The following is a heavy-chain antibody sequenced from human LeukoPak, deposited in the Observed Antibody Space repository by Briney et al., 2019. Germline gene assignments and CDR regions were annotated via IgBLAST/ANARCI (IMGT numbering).Heavy chain of an antibody. Sequence: GGSLRLSCAASGFTFSNAWMSWARQAPGKGLEWVGRIKSKTDGGTTDYAAPVKGRFTISRDDSKNTLYLQMNSLKTEDTAVYYCTTASSWIQLWLPGSWFDPWGQGTLVTVSS. CDR1: GFTFSNAW. CDR2: IKSKTDGGTT. CDR3: TTASSWIQLWLPGSWFDP. J-gene: IGHJ5*02. V-gene: IGHV3-15*01. D-gene: IGHD5-18*01.